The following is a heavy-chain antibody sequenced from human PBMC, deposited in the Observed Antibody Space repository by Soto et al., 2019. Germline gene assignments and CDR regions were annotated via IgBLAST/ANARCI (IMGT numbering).Heavy chain of an antibody. CDR2: ISYDGSNK. D-gene: IGHD6-13*01. CDR3: ARGGEVVAAAGTAYYGMDV. J-gene: IGHJ6*02. Sequence: GGSLRLSCAASGFTFSSYAMHWVRQAPGKGLEWVAVISYDGSNKYYADSVKGRFTISRDNSKNTLYLQMNSLRAEDTAVYYCARGGEVVAAAGTAYYGMDVWGQGTTVTVSS. V-gene: IGHV3-30-3*01. CDR1: GFTFSSYA.